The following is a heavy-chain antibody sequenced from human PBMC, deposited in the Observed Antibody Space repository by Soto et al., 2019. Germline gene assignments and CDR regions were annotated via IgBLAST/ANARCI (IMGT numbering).Heavy chain of an antibody. CDR1: GGTFSSYA. CDR2: IIPIFGTA. V-gene: IGHV1-69*06. CDR3: ARGKVPYYYYYGMDV. J-gene: IGHJ6*02. Sequence: AVKVSCKASGGTFSSYAISWVRQAPGQGLEWMGGIIPIFGTANYAQKFQGRVTITADKSTSTAYMELSSLRSEDTAVYYCARGKVPYYYYYGMDVWGQGTTVTVSS.